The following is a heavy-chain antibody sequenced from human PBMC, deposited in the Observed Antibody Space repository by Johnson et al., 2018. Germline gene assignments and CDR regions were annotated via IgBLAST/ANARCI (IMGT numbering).Heavy chain of an antibody. CDR2: ISYDGSNK. CDR1: RFSFSYYG. Sequence: VQLLETGGGVVQPGRSLRLCCAASRFSFSYYGFHLVRQAPGKGLEWVAVISYDGSNKYYADSAQGRLIISSDNSKNTLYLQMNSLRAEDTSVYYCSRVMGLRFFTLVSMDVWGQGTTVTVSS. CDR3: SRVMGLRFFTLVSMDV. V-gene: IGHV3-30*03. D-gene: IGHD3-3*01. J-gene: IGHJ6*02.